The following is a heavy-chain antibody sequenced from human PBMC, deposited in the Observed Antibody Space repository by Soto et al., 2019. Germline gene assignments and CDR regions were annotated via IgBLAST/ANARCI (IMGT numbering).Heavy chain of an antibody. CDR2: ISAYNGNT. D-gene: IGHD3-22*01. Sequence: QVQLVQSGAEVKKPGASVKVSCKASGYTFTSYGISWVRQAPGQGLEWMGWISAYNGNTNFAQKLQGRLTMTTDTSTSTANMELRSLRSNDTSVYYCARDRDDSSVDYWGQGSMVTVSS. V-gene: IGHV1-18*01. J-gene: IGHJ4*02. CDR3: ARDRDDSSVDY. CDR1: GYTFTSYG.